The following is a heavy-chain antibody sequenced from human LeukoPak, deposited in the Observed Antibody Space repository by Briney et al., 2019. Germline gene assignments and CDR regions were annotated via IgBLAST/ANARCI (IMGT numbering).Heavy chain of an antibody. CDR2: IYHSGST. V-gene: IGHV4-38-2*01. Sequence: SETLSLTCAVSGYSISNDYYWGWVRQPPGKGLEWIGNIYHSGSTYKNPSLKSRLTTSLDTSKNRFSLKLISVTAADTAMYYCARLSGAPVRHPIYHFDYWGQGTLVTVSS. CDR1: GYSISNDYY. CDR3: ARLSGAPVRHPIYHFDY. J-gene: IGHJ4*02. D-gene: IGHD2-2*02.